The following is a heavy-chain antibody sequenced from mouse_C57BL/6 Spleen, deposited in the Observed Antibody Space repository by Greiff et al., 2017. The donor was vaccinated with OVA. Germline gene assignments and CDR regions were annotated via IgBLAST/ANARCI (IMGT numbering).Heavy chain of an antibody. J-gene: IGHJ4*01. CDR2: IDPSDSYT. D-gene: IGHD1-1*01. Sequence: QVQLQQSGAELVMPGASVKLSCKASGYTFTSYWMHWVKQRPGQGLEWIGEIDPSDSYTNYNQKFKGKSTLTVDKSSSTAYMQLSSLTSEDSAVYYCARWGTTVVTDYYAMDYWGQGTSVTVSS. CDR1: GYTFTSYW. CDR3: ARWGTTVVTDYYAMDY. V-gene: IGHV1-69*01.